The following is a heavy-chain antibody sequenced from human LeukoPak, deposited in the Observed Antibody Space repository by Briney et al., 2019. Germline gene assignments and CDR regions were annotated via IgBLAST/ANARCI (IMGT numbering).Heavy chain of an antibody. CDR1: GGSISSHY. J-gene: IGHJ5*02. D-gene: IGHD2-21*02. CDR2: IYYSGST. Sequence: SETLSLTCTVSGGSISSHYWSWIRQPPGKGLEWIGYIYYSGSTNYNPSLKSRVTISVDTSKNQFSLKLSSVTAADTAVYYCARQGLAYCGGDCYSAWFDPWGQGTLVTVSS. V-gene: IGHV4-59*08. CDR3: ARQGLAYCGGDCYSAWFDP.